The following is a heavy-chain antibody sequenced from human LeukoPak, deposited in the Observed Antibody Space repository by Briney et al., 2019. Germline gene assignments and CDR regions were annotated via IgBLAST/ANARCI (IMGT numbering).Heavy chain of an antibody. Sequence: GGSLRLSCAASGLTFSSYSMNWVRQAPGKGLEWVSSISSSSSYIYYADSVKGRFTISRDNAKNSLYLQMNSLRAEDTAVYYCARVFSSGWTVDYWGQGTVVTVSS. V-gene: IGHV3-21*01. CDR1: GLTFSSYS. CDR2: ISSSSSYI. D-gene: IGHD6-19*01. CDR3: ARVFSSGWTVDY. J-gene: IGHJ4*02.